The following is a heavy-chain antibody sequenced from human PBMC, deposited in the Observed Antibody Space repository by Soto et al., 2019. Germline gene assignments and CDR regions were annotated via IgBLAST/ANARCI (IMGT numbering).Heavy chain of an antibody. CDR3: ARLGGYYQACDY. Sequence: SETLSLTCTVSGGSISSYYWSWIRQPPGKGLEWIGYIYYSGSTSYNPSLKSRVTISVDTSKNQFSLKLSSVTAADTAVYYCARLGGYYQACDYWGQGTLVTVSS. CDR2: IYYSGST. V-gene: IGHV4-59*08. CDR1: GGSISSYY. J-gene: IGHJ4*02. D-gene: IGHD3-22*01.